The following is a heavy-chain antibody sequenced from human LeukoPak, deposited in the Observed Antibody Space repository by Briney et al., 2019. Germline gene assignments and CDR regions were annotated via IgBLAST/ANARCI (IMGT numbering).Heavy chain of an antibody. V-gene: IGHV4-59*01. CDR2: IYYSGST. CDR3: ARLVVEDAFDI. D-gene: IGHD3-22*01. Sequence: SETLSLTCTVSGGSISRYYWSWIRQPPGKGLEWIGYIYYSGSTNYNPSLKSRVTISVDTSKNQFSLKLSSVTAADTAVYYCARLVVEDAFDIWGQGTMVTVSS. J-gene: IGHJ3*02. CDR1: GGSISRYY.